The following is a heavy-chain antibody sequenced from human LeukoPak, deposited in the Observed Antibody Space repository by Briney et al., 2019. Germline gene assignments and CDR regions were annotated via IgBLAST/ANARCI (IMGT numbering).Heavy chain of an antibody. CDR1: GFTFNNYA. J-gene: IGHJ4*02. D-gene: IGHD5-12*01. CDR2: IGGSGDIT. Sequence: GGSLRLSCAASGFTFNNYAMNWVRQAPGKGLEWVSSIGGSGDITYYADSVKGRFTISRDNSKNTLYLQMNSLRAEDTAVYYCAKDDYPDGGYAEWSNFDYWGQGTLVTVSS. V-gene: IGHV3-23*01. CDR3: AKDDYPDGGYAEWSNFDY.